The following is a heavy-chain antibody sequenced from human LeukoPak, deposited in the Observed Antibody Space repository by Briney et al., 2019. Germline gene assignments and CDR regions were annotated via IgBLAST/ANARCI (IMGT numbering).Heavy chain of an antibody. CDR2: ITYDGSNK. CDR1: GFTFTTFG. D-gene: IGHD5-12*01. J-gene: IGHJ4*02. V-gene: IGHV3-30*12. CDR3: ARGPSGYHNT. Sequence: GGSLRLSCAASGFTFTTFGMRWVRQAPGKGLEWVTFITYDGSNKYYADSVKGRFTISRDNSKNTLYLQMNSLRAEDTAVYYCARGPSGYHNTGGQGTLVTVSS.